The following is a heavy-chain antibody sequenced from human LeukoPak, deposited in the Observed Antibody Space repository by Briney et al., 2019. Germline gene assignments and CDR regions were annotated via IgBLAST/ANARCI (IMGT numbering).Heavy chain of an antibody. V-gene: IGHV3-23*01. CDR1: GFTFSSYG. CDR3: ARDTPHDSGWIFPDY. J-gene: IGHJ4*02. CDR2: IVPSGGTT. Sequence: PGGTLRLSCAASGFTFSSYGMNWVRQAPGKGLEWVSGIVPSGGTTYYADSVKGRFTVSRDNSKNTLYLQMNSLRADDTAVYYCARDTPHDSGWIFPDYWGQGTLVTVSS. D-gene: IGHD6-19*01.